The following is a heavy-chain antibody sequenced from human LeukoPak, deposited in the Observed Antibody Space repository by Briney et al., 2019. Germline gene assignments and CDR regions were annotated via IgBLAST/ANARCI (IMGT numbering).Heavy chain of an antibody. J-gene: IGHJ4*02. CDR1: GFTFSNAW. Sequence: GGSLRLSCAASGFTFSNAWMTSVRQAPQKGLEWVGRIKIKTDGGTADYAAPVKGRFTISRDDSKNTLYLQMDSLKTEDTAVYYRTATLGYWGQGTLVTVSS. D-gene: IGHD3-16*01. CDR3: TATLGY. CDR2: IKIKTDGGTA. V-gene: IGHV3-15*01.